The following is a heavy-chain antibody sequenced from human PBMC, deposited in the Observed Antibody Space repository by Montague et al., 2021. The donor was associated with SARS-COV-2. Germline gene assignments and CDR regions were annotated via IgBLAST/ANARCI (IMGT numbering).Heavy chain of an antibody. V-gene: IGHV4-59*01. J-gene: IGHJ6*02. CDR3: ARGGGRLQYSYYYGMDV. D-gene: IGHD5-12*01. CDR1: GGSMINNY. Sequence: SETLSLTCSVSGGSMINNYWSWIRHPPGKGLEWMGYIYYTGSTDXNPSLESRATLSIDTSKNEFSLKLTSVTAADAAVYYCARGGGRLQYSYYYGMDVWGQGTTVTVSS. CDR2: IYYTGST.